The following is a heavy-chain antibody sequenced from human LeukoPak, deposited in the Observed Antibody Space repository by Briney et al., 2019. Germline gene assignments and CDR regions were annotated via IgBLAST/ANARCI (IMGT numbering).Heavy chain of an antibody. J-gene: IGHJ4*02. CDR2: IHPNSGGT. V-gene: IGHV1-2*02. D-gene: IGHD3-10*01. CDR1: GYTFTAYY. CDR3: ARDYYGSGTYYKDH. Sequence: ASVKVSCKASGYTFTAYYPHWVRQAPGQGLEWMGWIHPNSGGTNYAQNFQGRVSMTTDTSISTVYMELSRLRSDDTAVYYCARDYYGSGTYYKDHWGQGTLVTVSS.